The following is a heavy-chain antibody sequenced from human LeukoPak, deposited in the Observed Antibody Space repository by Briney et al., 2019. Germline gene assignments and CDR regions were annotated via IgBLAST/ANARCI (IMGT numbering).Heavy chain of an antibody. CDR1: GYTFTSYD. CDR2: MNPNSGNT. Sequence: ASVKVSCKASGYTFTSYDINWVRQATGQGLEWMGWMNPNSGNTGYAQKFQGRVTITRNTSISTAYMELSSLRSEDTAVYYCARGLRGSSYVDYYYYYMDVWGKGTTVTVSS. D-gene: IGHD5-12*01. J-gene: IGHJ6*03. CDR3: ARGLRGSSYVDYYYYYMDV. V-gene: IGHV1-8*03.